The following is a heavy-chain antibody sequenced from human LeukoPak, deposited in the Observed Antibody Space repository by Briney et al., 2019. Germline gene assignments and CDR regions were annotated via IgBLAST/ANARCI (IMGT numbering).Heavy chain of an antibody. Sequence: GGSLRLSCAASGFTFSDYYMSWIRQAPGKGLEWVSYISTSGSTIYYADSVKGRFTISRDNAKNSLYLQMNSLRAEDTAVYYCARDKIVGPTKFDYWGQGTLVTVSS. J-gene: IGHJ4*02. CDR2: ISTSGSTI. CDR1: GFTFSDYY. D-gene: IGHD1-26*01. CDR3: ARDKIVGPTKFDY. V-gene: IGHV3-11*04.